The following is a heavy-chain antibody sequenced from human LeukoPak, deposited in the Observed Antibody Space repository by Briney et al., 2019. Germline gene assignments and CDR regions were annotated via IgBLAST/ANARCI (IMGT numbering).Heavy chain of an antibody. V-gene: IGHV3-7*01. J-gene: IGHJ6*03. CDR2: IKDDGGEK. CDR3: ARDFGYCRGGSCYTRMDV. CDR1: GFTFSSYA. Sequence: GGSLRLSCAASGFTFSSYAMSWVRQAPGKGLEWVSNIKDDGGEKNYVDSVKGRFIISRDNVKNSLYLQMNSLRDEDTAVYYCARDFGYCRGGSCYTRMDVWGKGTTVTVSS. D-gene: IGHD2-15*01.